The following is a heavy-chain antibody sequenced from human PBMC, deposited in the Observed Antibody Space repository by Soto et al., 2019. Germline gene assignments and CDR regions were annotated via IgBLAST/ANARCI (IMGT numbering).Heavy chain of an antibody. CDR2: ISGSSGTT. J-gene: IGHJ4*02. D-gene: IGHD2-21*02. Sequence: EVQLLESGGGLVQPGGSLRLSCAASGFTFSSYAMSWVRQAPGRGLEWVSAISGSSGTTYYGDSVRGRFTVSRDNSRDTLYLQMNSLRADDTALYYCARNCGGDCYTNFDYWGQGTLVTVSS. CDR1: GFTFSSYA. CDR3: ARNCGGDCYTNFDY. V-gene: IGHV3-23*01.